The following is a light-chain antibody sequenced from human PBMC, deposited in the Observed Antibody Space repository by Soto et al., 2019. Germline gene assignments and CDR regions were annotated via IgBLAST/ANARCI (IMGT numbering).Light chain of an antibody. CDR2: DNS. Sequence: QSVLTQPPSVSGAPGQRVTISCTGSSSNIGAGYDVHWYQQLPGTAPKLLIYDNSNRPSGVPVRFSGSKSGTSASLAITGLQAEDEADYYCQSYDSSLSGYYVFGTGTKVTVL. CDR1: SSNIGAGYD. V-gene: IGLV1-40*01. CDR3: QSYDSSLSGYYV. J-gene: IGLJ1*01.